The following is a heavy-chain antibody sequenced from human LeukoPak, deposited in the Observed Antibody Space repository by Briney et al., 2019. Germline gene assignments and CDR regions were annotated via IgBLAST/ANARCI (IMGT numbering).Heavy chain of an antibody. J-gene: IGHJ6*04. CDR3: ARDTPIVVVPAANLVFGGYYYYGMDV. CDR1: GYTFTSYY. V-gene: IGHV1-46*01. D-gene: IGHD2-2*01. Sequence: ASVKVSCKASGYTFTSYYMHWVRQAPGQGLEWMGIINPSGGSTSYAQKFQGRVTMTRDTSTSTVYMELSSVTAADTAVYYCARDTPIVVVPAANLVFGGYYYYGMDVWGKGTTVTVSS. CDR2: INPSGGST.